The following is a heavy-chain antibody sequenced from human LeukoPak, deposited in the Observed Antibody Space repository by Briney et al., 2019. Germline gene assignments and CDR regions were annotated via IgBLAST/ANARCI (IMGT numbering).Heavy chain of an antibody. Sequence: PSETLSLTCTVSGGSISSYYSSWIRQPPGKGLEWIGYIYYSGSTNYNPSLKSRVTISVDTSKNQFTLKLSSVTAADTAVYYCARESFYAFDIWGQGTMVTVSS. CDR3: ARESFYAFDI. J-gene: IGHJ3*02. CDR2: IYYSGST. V-gene: IGHV4-59*01. CDR1: GGSISSYY. D-gene: IGHD3-16*01.